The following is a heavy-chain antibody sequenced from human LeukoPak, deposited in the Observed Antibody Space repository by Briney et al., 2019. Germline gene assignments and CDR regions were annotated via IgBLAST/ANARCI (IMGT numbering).Heavy chain of an antibody. V-gene: IGHV3-48*04. J-gene: IGHJ4*02. D-gene: IGHD3-10*01. Sequence: PGGSLRLSCAASGFTFSSYSMNWVRQAPGKGLEWVSYISSSSSTIYYADSVKGRSTISRDNAKNSLYLQMNSLRAEDTAVYYCARDSQSTYYYGSGPPRDSSPFDYWGQGTLVTVSS. CDR2: ISSSSSTI. CDR3: ARDSQSTYYYGSGPPRDSSPFDY. CDR1: GFTFSSYS.